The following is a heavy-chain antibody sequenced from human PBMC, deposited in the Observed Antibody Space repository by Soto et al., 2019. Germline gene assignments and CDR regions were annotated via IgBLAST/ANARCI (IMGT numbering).Heavy chain of an antibody. CDR2: IIPIFGTT. Sequence: QVQLVQSGAEVKKPGSSVKVSCKTSGGTFSTYVITWVRQAPGRGLEWMGGIIPIFGTTNYAQRFQGRATITADESTTTVYMELTTLRSEDTAVYYCSAGVTGTTIDFWGQGTLVTVSS. CDR1: GGTFSTYV. V-gene: IGHV1-69*12. J-gene: IGHJ4*02. D-gene: IGHD1-7*01. CDR3: SAGVTGTTIDF.